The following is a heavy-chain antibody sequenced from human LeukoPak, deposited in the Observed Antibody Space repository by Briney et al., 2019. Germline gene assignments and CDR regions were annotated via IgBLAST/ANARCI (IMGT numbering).Heavy chain of an antibody. CDR1: GFTFDDYA. V-gene: IGHV3-43D*03. J-gene: IGHJ4*02. CDR2: ITWDAGST. D-gene: IGHD6-13*01. CDR3: AKGTSSWHEFDY. Sequence: GGSLRLSCAASGFTFDDYAMHWVRQAPGKGLEGVSLITWDAGSTYYADSVKGRLTISRDNSKNSLYLQMNSLRAEDTALYYCAKGTSSWHEFDYWGQGTLVTVSS.